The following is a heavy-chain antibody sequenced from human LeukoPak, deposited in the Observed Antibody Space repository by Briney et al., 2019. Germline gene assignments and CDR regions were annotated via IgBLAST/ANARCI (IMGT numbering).Heavy chain of an antibody. CDR1: GGSFSGYY. CDR2: IYYSGST. J-gene: IGHJ4*02. CDR3: ARHGYSSSWRPEALDY. V-gene: IGHV4-59*08. Sequence: KASETLSLTCAVYGGSFSGYYWSWIRQPPGKGLEWIGYIYYSGSTNYNPSLKSRVTISVDTSKNQFSLKLSSVTAADTAVYYCARHGYSSSWRPEALDYWGQGTLVTVSS. D-gene: IGHD6-13*01.